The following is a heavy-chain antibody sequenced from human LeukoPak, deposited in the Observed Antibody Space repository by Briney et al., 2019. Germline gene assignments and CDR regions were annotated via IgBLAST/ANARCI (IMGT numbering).Heavy chain of an antibody. D-gene: IGHD2-21*02. J-gene: IGHJ4*01. CDR2: INHSGST. CDR1: GGSFSAYY. V-gene: IGHV4-34*01. CDR3: ARGGFYCGGDCYVDY. Sequence: SETLSLTCAVYGGSFSAYYWSWIRQPPGKGLEWIGEINHSGSTNYNPSLKSRVTISVDTSKNQFSLKLSSVTAADTAVYYCARGGFYCGGDCYVDYWGHGTLVTV.